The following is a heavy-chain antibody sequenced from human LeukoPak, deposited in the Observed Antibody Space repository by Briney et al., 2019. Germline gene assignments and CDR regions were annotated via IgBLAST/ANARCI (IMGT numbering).Heavy chain of an antibody. J-gene: IGHJ4*02. CDR1: GFTFRKYW. CDR2: INPDDGST. D-gene: IGHD2-8*01. Sequence: GGSLRLSCTASGFTFRKYWLHWVRQAPGKGLVWVSRINPDDGSTSYADSVKGRFTISRDSAKSTLYLQMNSLRAEDTAVYYCASRICTNGVCYFDYWGQGTLVTVSS. V-gene: IGHV3-74*01. CDR3: ASRICTNGVCYFDY.